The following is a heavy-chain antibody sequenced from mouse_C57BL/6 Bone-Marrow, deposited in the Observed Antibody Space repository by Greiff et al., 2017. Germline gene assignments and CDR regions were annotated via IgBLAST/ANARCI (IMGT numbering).Heavy chain of an antibody. V-gene: IGHV1-63*01. CDR2: IYPGGGYT. CDR3: ARREYDYTWFAY. Sequence: QVQLQQSGAELVRPGTSVTMSCKASGYTFTNYWIGWAKQRPGHGLVWIGDIYPGGGYTNYYEKFKGKATLTADKSSSTAYMQFSRLTSADSASYYCARREYDYTWFAYWGQGTLVTVSA. J-gene: IGHJ3*01. CDR1: GYTFTNYW. D-gene: IGHD2-4*01.